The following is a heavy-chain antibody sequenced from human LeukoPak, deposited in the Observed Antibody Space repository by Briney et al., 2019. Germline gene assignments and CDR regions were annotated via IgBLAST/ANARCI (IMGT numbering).Heavy chain of an antibody. CDR1: GGTFSSYA. D-gene: IGHD2-15*01. CDR2: IIPIFGTA. CDR3: AREGGGNPHVPYYYFMDV. Sequence: SVKVSCKASGGTFSSYAISWVRQAPGQGLEWMGGIIPIFGTANYAQKFQGRVTITMDESTSTAYMELSSLRSEDTAVYYCAREGGGNPHVPYYYFMDVWGKGTTVTVSS. V-gene: IGHV1-69*05. J-gene: IGHJ6*03.